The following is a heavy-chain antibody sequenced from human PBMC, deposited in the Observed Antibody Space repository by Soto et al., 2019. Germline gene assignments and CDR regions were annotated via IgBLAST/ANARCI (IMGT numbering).Heavy chain of an antibody. J-gene: IGHJ4*02. Sequence: SETLSHTCTVSGGSIISYYWSWIRQPPGKGLEWIGYIYYSGSTNYNPSLKSRVTISVDTSKNQFSLKLTSVTAADTAVYYCARDKITGLFDYWGQGTLVTVSS. CDR1: GGSIISYY. CDR2: IYYSGST. V-gene: IGHV4-59*12. D-gene: IGHD2-8*02. CDR3: ARDKITGLFDY.